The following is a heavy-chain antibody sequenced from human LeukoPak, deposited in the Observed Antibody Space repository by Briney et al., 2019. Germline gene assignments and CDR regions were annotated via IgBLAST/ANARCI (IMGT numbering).Heavy chain of an antibody. CDR1: GFIFKNAR. V-gene: IGHV3-15*01. D-gene: IGHD6-19*01. CDR2: IKTKTSGGTP. Sequence: GGSLRLSCAASGFIFKNARMTWVRQAPGKGLEWVGRIKTKTSGGTPDYAAPARGRFIIPRDDSNSTLHLQMDNLNTEDAGVYYCATYSSGWKFEHWGQGTLVSVSS. J-gene: IGHJ4*02. CDR3: ATYSSGWKFEH.